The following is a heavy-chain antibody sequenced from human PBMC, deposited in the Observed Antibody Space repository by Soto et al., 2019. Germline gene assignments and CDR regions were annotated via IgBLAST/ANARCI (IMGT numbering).Heavy chain of an antibody. CDR3: ATAVVVGAWFEP. D-gene: IGHD2-15*01. Sequence: GGSLRLSCAASGFTFITYAMTWVRQAPGKGLDWAAAISGSADRTYYADSVKGRFTISRDNSKDTLYLQMNSLRADDTAIYYCATAVVVGAWFEPRGQGTLVTVSS. CDR1: GFTFITYA. J-gene: IGHJ5*02. V-gene: IGHV3-23*01. CDR2: ISGSADRT.